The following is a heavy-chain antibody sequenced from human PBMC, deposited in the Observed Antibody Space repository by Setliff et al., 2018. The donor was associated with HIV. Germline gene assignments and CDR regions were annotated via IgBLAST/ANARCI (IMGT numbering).Heavy chain of an antibody. CDR2: INHSGST. V-gene: IGHV4-34*01. J-gene: IGHJ2*01. Sequence: ASETLSLTCAVYGESLRGHYWTWIRQPPGKGLEWIGEINHSGSTNYNPSLKSRVNISLDTSKNQFSLKLGSVTAADTGVFYCARGPTPGIWYSGTFRYWYFDVWGRGTLVTVSS. CDR1: GESLRGHY. D-gene: IGHD1-26*01. CDR3: ARGPTPGIWYSGTFRYWYFDV.